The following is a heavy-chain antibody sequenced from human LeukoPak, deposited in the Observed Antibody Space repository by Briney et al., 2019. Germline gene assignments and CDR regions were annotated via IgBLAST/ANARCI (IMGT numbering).Heavy chain of an antibody. D-gene: IGHD6-13*01. Sequence: SETLSLTCAVYGGSFSGYYWSWIRQPPGRGLEWLGYIYHSGSTYYNPSLKSRVTISVDRSKNQFSLKLSSVTAADTAAYYCARDGGYSSSWYFFDYWGQGTLVTVSS. J-gene: IGHJ4*02. CDR2: IYHSGST. CDR3: ARDGGYSSSWYFFDY. V-gene: IGHV4-34*01. CDR1: GGSFSGYY.